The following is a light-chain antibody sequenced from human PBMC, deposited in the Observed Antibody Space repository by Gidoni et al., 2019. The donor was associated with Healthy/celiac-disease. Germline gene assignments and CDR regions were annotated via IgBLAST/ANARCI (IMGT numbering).Light chain of an antibody. CDR1: QSVSSY. CDR3: QQRSNWPPT. CDR2: DAS. Sequence: EIVLTQSPATLSLSPGERATLSCMASQSVSSYLAWYQQKPGQAPRLLIYDASNRATGIPARFSGSGSGTDFTLTISSLEPEDFAVYYCQQRSNWPPTFXGXTKVEIK. J-gene: IGKJ4*01. V-gene: IGKV3-11*01.